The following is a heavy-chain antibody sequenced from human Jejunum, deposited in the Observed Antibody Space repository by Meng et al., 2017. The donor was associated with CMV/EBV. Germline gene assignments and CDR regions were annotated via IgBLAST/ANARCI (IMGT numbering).Heavy chain of an antibody. CDR3: AKARQCED. Sequence: LTLSCAASGFTFRNYAMTWVRQAPGKGLEWVSTISEIRDASYYGDSVKGRFAISRDNSKNTLYLQMSSLRVEDTAVYYCAKARQCEDWGQGTLVTVSS. V-gene: IGHV3-23*01. CDR2: ISEIRDAS. CDR1: GFTFRNYA. J-gene: IGHJ4*02.